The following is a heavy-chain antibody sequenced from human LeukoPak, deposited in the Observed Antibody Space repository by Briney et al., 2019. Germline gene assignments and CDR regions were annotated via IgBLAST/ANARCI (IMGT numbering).Heavy chain of an antibody. J-gene: IGHJ4*02. V-gene: IGHV1-2*02. CDR3: AKMCYGFWSGFCN. CDR2: INPNSGGT. CDR1: GYTFSDYY. Sequence: ASVKVSCKASGYTFSDYYIHWVRQAPGQGLEWMGWINPNSGGTNYAQKFQGRVTVTRDTSITTAYMELSSLRSDDTAVYYCAKMCYGFWSGFCNWGQGTLVTVSS. D-gene: IGHD3-3*01.